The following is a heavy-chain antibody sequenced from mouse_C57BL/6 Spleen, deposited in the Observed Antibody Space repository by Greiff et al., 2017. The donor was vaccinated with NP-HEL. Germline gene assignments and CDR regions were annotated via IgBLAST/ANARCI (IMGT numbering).Heavy chain of an antibody. CDR1: GYTFTDYY. D-gene: IGHD2-4*01. CDR3: ARGDDYEYYFDY. CDR2: INPNNGGT. J-gene: IGHJ2*01. Sequence: EVQLQQSGPELVKPGASVKISCKASGYTFTDYYMNWVKQSHGKSLEWIGDINPNNGGTSYNQKFKGKATLTVDKSSSTAYMELRSLTSEDSAVYYCARGDDYEYYFDYWGQGTTLTVSS. V-gene: IGHV1-26*01.